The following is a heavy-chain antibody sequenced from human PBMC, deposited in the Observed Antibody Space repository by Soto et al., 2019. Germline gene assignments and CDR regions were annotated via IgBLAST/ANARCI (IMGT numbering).Heavy chain of an antibody. J-gene: IGHJ4*02. CDR3: AKGLAYYDYDGWGH. V-gene: IGHV3-23*01. CDR1: GFTFSNYA. D-gene: IGHD3-3*01. Sequence: EVQVLESGGGLVQPGGSLRLSCAASGFTFSNYAMTWVRQAPGKGLEWVAAISSSGGSTYYADSVKGRFTISRDKAKNTLYLQMNSLRAEDTAVYYCAKGLAYYDYDGWGHWGQGTLVTVSS. CDR2: ISSSGGST.